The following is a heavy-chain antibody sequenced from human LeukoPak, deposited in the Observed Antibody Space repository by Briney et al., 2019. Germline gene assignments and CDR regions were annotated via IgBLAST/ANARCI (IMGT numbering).Heavy chain of an antibody. CDR3: ARSSVPAARPEVLCDY. V-gene: IGHV3-11*04. CDR1: GFTFSDYY. Sequence: GGSLRLSCAASGFTFSDYYMSWIRQAPGKGLEWVSYISSSGSTIYYADSVKGRFTISRDNAKNSLYLQMNSLRAEDTAVYYCARSSVPAARPEVLCDYWGQGTLVTVSS. D-gene: IGHD6-6*01. CDR2: ISSSGSTI. J-gene: IGHJ4*02.